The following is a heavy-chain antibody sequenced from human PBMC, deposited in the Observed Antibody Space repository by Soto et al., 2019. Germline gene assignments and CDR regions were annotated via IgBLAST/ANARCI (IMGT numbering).Heavy chain of an antibody. J-gene: IGHJ3*02. CDR1: GYTFTGYY. CDR2: INPNSGGT. CDR3: ARGTRGGYYDSSGAPNAFDI. V-gene: IGHV1-2*04. D-gene: IGHD3-22*01. Sequence: ASVKVSFKASGYTFTGYYMHWVRQAPGQGLEWMGWINPNSGGTNYAQKFQGWVTMTRDTSISTAYMELSRLRSDDTAVYYCARGTRGGYYDSSGAPNAFDIWGQGTMVTVSS.